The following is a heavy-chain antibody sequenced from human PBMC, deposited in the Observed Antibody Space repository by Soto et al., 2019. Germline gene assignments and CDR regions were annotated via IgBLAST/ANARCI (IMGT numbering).Heavy chain of an antibody. CDR2: IWYDGSNK. D-gene: IGHD5-12*01. V-gene: IGHV3-33*01. CDR1: GFTFSSYG. CDR3: ARDLGYSGYDHYYYYGMDV. Sequence: AGGSLRLSCAAAGFTFSSYGMHWVRQAPGKGLEWVAVIWYDGSNKYYADSVKGRFTISRDNSKNTLYLQMNSLRAEDTAVYYCARDLGYSGYDHYYYYGMDVWGQGTTVTVSS. J-gene: IGHJ6*02.